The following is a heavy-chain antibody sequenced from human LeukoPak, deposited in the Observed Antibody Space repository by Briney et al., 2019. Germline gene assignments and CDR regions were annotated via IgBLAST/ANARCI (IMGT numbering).Heavy chain of an antibody. CDR3: ARRITFGGVIVFDY. CDR1: GGSISSSSYY. D-gene: IGHD3-16*02. J-gene: IGHJ4*02. Sequence: SETLSLTCTVSGGSISSSSYYWGWIRQPPGKGLEWIGSINYSGSTYYNPSLKSRVTISVDTSKNQFSLKLSSVTAADTAVYYCARRITFGGVIVFDYWGQGTLVTVSS. CDR2: INYSGST. V-gene: IGHV4-39*01.